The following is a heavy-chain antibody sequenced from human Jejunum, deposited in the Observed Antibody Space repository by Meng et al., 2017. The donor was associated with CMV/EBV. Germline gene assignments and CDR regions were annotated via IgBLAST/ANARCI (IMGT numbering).Heavy chain of an antibody. J-gene: IGHJ4*02. V-gene: IGHV3-66*02. D-gene: IGHD1-26*01. CDR2: IAGGGNT. CDR3: AIDLGSGNYYRGGTDK. CDR1: GFSVSNSY. Sequence: SGFSVSNSYRSWVRQAPGKGLECVSLIAGGGNTFYGDSVKGRFTISRDNSKNTLDLQMNSLTTDDTALYYCAIDLGSGNYYRGGTDKWGQGTLVTVSS.